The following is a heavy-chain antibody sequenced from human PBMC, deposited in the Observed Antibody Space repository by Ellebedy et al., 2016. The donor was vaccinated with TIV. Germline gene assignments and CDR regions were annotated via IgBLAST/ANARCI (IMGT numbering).Heavy chain of an antibody. CDR2: IDPSDSYA. D-gene: IGHD3-10*02. Sequence: PGGSLRLSCTGSGYTFSDYWIIWVRQIPGKGLEWMGRIDPSDSYANYGPPFQGHVTFSIDKSINTAYLQWSRLATSDTAIYYCARLNTRTTQMFDYWGRGTLVTVSS. V-gene: IGHV5-10-1*01. CDR1: GYTFSDYW. CDR3: ARLNTRTTQMFDY. J-gene: IGHJ4*02.